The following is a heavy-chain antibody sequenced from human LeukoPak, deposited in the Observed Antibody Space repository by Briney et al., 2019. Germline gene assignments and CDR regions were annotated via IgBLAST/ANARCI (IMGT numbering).Heavy chain of an antibody. D-gene: IGHD4-17*01. V-gene: IGHV3-30-3*01. CDR1: GFTFSTYA. CDR2: ISYDGSNK. CDR3: AGGEVTTFDY. Sequence: PGGSLRLSSAASGFTFSTYAMHWVRQAPGKGLEWVAVISYDGSNKYYADSVKGRFTISRDNSKNTLYLQMNSLRTEDTAVYYCAGGEVTTFDYWGQGTLVTVSS. J-gene: IGHJ4*02.